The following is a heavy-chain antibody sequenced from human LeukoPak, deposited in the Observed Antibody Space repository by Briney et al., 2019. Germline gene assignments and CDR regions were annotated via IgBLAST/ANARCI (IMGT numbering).Heavy chain of an antibody. CDR2: IHYGGTT. Sequence: SETLSLTCTVSGGSIGSGYYWAWIRQPPGKGLEWIGSIHYGGTTHYNPSLQSRVTISADTSKNQFALDLRSVTAADTAVYYCTRDISDFVSDFWGQGTLVTVSS. J-gene: IGHJ4*02. V-gene: IGHV4-39*02. CDR1: GGSIGSGYY. CDR3: TRDISDFVSDF. D-gene: IGHD2-21*02.